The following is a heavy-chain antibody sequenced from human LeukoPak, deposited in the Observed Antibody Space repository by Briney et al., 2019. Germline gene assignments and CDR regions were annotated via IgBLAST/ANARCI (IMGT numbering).Heavy chain of an antibody. D-gene: IGHD3-10*01. J-gene: IGHJ5*02. CDR1: GYTFTSFG. CDR2: ISAYNGNT. CDR3: ARDPFGQNWFDP. V-gene: IGHV1-18*01. Sequence: ASVKVSCKASGYTFTSFGISWVRQAPGQGLEWMGWISAYNGNTNYAQKLRGRVTMTTDTSTSTAYMELRSLRSDDTAVYYCARDPFGQNWFDPWGQGTLVTVSS.